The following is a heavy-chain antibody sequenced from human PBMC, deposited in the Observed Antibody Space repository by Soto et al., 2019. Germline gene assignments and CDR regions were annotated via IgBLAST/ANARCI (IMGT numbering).Heavy chain of an antibody. V-gene: IGHV4-59*01. CDR1: ADSLCPFY. CDR3: VRERTNHFDY. CDR2: IHYSGST. Sequence: SETLSLPCTVSADSLCPFYWSWIRQPPGNELEWIGYIHYSGSTNYNPSLKCQVIISVDTSKNQFSLKLSSVTAADTALYFCVRERTNHFDYWGQETLVAIYS. J-gene: IGHJ4*01.